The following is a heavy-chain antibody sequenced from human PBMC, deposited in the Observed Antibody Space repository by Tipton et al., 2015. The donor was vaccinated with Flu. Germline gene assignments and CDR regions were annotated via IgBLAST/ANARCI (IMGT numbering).Heavy chain of an antibody. CDR1: GFTFSDYY. CDR2: ISGSGGST. V-gene: IGHV3-23*04. J-gene: IGHJ3*02. Sequence: QLVQSGGGLVKPGGSLRLSCAASGFTFSDYYMTWVRQPPGKRLEWVSAISGSGGSTYYADSVKGRFTISRDNSKNTLYLQMNSLRAEDTAVYYCAKPLYSSSSDAFDIWGQGTMVTVSS. D-gene: IGHD6-6*01. CDR3: AKPLYSSSSDAFDI.